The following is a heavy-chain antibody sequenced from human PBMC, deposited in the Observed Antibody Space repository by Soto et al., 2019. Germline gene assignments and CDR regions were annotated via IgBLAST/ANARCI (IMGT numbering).Heavy chain of an antibody. D-gene: IGHD3-22*01. CDR2: FDPEDGET. CDR1: GYTLTELS. Sequence: ASVKVSCKVSGYTLTELSMHWVRQAPGKGLEWMGGFDPEDGETIYAQKFRGRVTMTEDTSTDTAYMELSSLRSEDTAVYYCATVDVSGYYNAVNYYGMDVWGQGTTVTVSS. V-gene: IGHV1-24*01. CDR3: ATVDVSGYYNAVNYYGMDV. J-gene: IGHJ6*02.